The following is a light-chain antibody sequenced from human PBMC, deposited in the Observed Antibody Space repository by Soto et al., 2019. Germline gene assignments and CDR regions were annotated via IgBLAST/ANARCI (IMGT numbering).Light chain of an antibody. CDR2: AAS. V-gene: IGKV1-5*01. CDR3: RQYNDWPPLT. CDR1: QSISTW. Sequence: DIQMTQSPSSLSASVGDRVTITCRASQSISTWLAWYQQKPGKAPKLLIYAASTLQSGVPSRFSGSGFGTEFTLPISSLQSDDFGVSYCRQYNDWPPLTFGGGTKVDIK. J-gene: IGKJ4*01.